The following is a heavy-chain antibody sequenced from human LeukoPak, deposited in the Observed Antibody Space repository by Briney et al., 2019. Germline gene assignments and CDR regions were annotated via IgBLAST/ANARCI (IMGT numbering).Heavy chain of an antibody. CDR1: GFSFSSYN. D-gene: IGHD6-19*01. J-gene: IGHJ4*02. CDR3: AKDADSSGWYELDY. CDR2: ISSSSTYI. Sequence: GGSLRLSCAASGFSFSSYNMNWVRQAPGKGLEWVSSISSSSTYIYYAGSVKGRFTISRDNAKNSLYLQMNSLRAEDTALYYCAKDADSSGWYELDYWGQGALVTVSS. V-gene: IGHV3-21*04.